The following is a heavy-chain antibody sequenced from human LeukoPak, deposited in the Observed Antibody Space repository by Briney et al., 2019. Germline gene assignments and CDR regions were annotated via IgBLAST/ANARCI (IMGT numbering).Heavy chain of an antibody. J-gene: IGHJ4*02. CDR3: AKEDYSSSFDY. Sequence: GGSLRLSCAASGFTFSSYTVNWIRQAPGKGLEWVSVIYSGGSTYYADSVKGRFTISRDNSKNTLYLQMNSLRAEDTAVYYCAKEDYSSSFDYWGQGTLVTVSS. CDR2: IYSGGST. D-gene: IGHD4-11*01. CDR1: GFTFSSYT. V-gene: IGHV3-66*02.